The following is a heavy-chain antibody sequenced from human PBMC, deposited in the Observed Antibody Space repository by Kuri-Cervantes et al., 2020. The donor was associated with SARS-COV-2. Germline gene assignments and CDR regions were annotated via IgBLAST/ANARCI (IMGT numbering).Heavy chain of an antibody. Sequence: SQTLSLTCAVYGGSFSGYYWSWIRQPPGKGLGWIGEINHSGSTNYNPSLKSRVTISVDTSKNQFSLKLSSETAADTAVYYCARGAFRIRIQLWDGFDNWGQGTLVTVSS. CDR1: GGSFSGYY. D-gene: IGHD5-18*01. J-gene: IGHJ4*02. CDR2: INHSGST. CDR3: ARGAFRIRIQLWDGFDN. V-gene: IGHV4-34*01.